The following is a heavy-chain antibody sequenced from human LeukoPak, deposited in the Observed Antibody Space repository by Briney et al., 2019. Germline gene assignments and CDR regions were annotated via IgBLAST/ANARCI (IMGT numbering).Heavy chain of an antibody. V-gene: IGHV4-30-4*01. CDR2: IYYSGNT. CDR1: GVSISSGEHY. CDR3: ARAWGDYYFDY. D-gene: IGHD2-21*02. J-gene: IGHJ4*02. Sequence: SETLSLTCTVSGVSISSGEHYWSWIRQPPGKGLEWIGYIYYSGNTYYKPSLKSRVSISVDTSKNQFSLKLSSVTAADTAVYYCARAWGDYYFDYWGQGTLVTVSS.